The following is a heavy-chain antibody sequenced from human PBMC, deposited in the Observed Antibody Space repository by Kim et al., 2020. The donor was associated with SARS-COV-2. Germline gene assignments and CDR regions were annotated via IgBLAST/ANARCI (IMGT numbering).Heavy chain of an antibody. Sequence: SETLSLICAVSGGSLSDYYWSWIRQPPGGGLEWIGEIYRIGSTNYNPSLKSRVTISVDTSTNQFSLRLSSVTAADRAVYYCARGGDDYDSSRGGYYYYGIDVGGQGTTVAVSS. V-gene: IGHV4-34*01. CDR1: GGSLSDYY. CDR2: IYRIGST. CDR3: ARGGDDYDSSRGGYYYYGIDV. D-gene: IGHD3-22*01. J-gene: IGHJ6*02.